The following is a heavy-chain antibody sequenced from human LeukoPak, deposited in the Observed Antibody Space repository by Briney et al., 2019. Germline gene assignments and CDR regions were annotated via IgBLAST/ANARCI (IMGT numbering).Heavy chain of an antibody. CDR3: ARDHHDFWSGSQFQH. Sequence: PGGSLRLSCAASGFTFSSYSMNWVRQAPGKGLEWVSYISSSSSTIYYADSVKGRFTISRDNAKNSLSLQMNSLRAEDTAVYYCARDHHDFWSGSQFQHWGQGTLVTVSS. V-gene: IGHV3-48*01. CDR1: GFTFSSYS. CDR2: ISSSSSTI. D-gene: IGHD3-3*01. J-gene: IGHJ1*01.